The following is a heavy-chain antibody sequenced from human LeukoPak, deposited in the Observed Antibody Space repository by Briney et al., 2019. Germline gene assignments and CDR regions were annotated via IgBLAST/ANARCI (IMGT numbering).Heavy chain of an antibody. Sequence: GGSLRLSCAASGFNFNSFSMSWVRQAPGKGLEWVSGLSGSGGSTYYADSVKGRFTISRDNSKNMVYLQMNSLRVEDAAVYYCAKYGSGWTLYFYYYLDVWGKGTTVTVS. J-gene: IGHJ6*03. D-gene: IGHD6-25*01. V-gene: IGHV3-23*01. CDR2: LSGSGGST. CDR3: AKYGSGWTLYFYYYLDV. CDR1: GFNFNSFS.